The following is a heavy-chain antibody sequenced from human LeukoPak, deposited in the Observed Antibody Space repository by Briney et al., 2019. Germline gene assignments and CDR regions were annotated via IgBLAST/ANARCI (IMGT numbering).Heavy chain of an antibody. CDR2: ISGSGDST. J-gene: IGHJ4*02. D-gene: IGHD6-13*01. CDR3: AKTAGIAAAADFDY. V-gene: IGHV3-23*01. CDR1: GFTFSNYG. Sequence: GGSLRLSCSASGFTFSNYGMSWVRQAPGKGLEWVSSISGSGDSTYYADSVKGRFTISRDNSKNTLYLQMNSLRAEDTAVYYCAKTAGIAAAADFDYWGQGTLVTVSS.